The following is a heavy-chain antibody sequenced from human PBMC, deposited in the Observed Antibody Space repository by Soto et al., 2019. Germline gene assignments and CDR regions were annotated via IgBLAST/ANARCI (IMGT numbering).Heavy chain of an antibody. Sequence: EVQLLESGGDLVQPGESLRLSCAASGLTFNLYAMSWVRQAPGKGLEWDSALSGGGSTTYYADSVKGRFTISRDNFKNTLYLQMNSLRAEDTALYYCAKSRGVIATASYFDYWGQGTLVTVSS. CDR1: GLTFNLYA. D-gene: IGHD3-10*01. V-gene: IGHV3-23*01. CDR2: LSGGGSTT. J-gene: IGHJ4*02. CDR3: AKSRGVIATASYFDY.